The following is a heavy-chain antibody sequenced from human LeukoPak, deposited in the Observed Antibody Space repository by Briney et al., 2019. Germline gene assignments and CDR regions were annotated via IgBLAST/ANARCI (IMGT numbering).Heavy chain of an antibody. CDR2: ITPIFGPP. J-gene: IGHJ6*03. CDR1: GGTLRTYS. CDR3: ARVDRYHFYLDV. Sequence: TAKVSRKASGGTLRTYSVTGVRHAPGQGLEWRGGITPIFGPPNYAQKFQGRGKVTTDDATGTACMELSSLMSEDTAIYYCARVDRYHFYLDVWGKGTPVPVSS. V-gene: IGHV1-69*05.